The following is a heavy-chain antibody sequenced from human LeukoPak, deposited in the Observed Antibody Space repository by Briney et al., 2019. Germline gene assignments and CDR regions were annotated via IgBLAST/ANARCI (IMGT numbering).Heavy chain of an antibody. CDR2: IYNSGST. Sequence: TSETLSLTCTVSGGSISSYYWSWIRQPPGKGLEWIGYIYNSGSTNYNPSLKSRVTISVDTSKNQFSLKLNSVTAADTAVFYCAANSADYNTLGSSYKVWGQGTLVTVSS. CDR3: AANSADYNTLGSSYKV. V-gene: IGHV4-59*08. CDR1: GGSISSYY. J-gene: IGHJ4*02. D-gene: IGHD3-10*01.